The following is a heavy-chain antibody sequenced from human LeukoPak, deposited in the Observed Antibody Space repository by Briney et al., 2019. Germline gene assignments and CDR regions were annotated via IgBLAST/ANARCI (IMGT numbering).Heavy chain of an antibody. V-gene: IGHV3-48*03. Sequence: LPGGSLRLSCAASGFTFSSYEMNWVRQAPGKGLEWVSYITGSSSTINYADSVKGRFTISRDKAKNSLYLQMNSLRAEDTAVYYCARTGLGMYSFDSWGQGTLVTVSS. CDR3: ARTGLGMYSFDS. D-gene: IGHD3/OR15-3a*01. CDR1: GFTFSSYE. CDR2: ITGSSSTI. J-gene: IGHJ4*02.